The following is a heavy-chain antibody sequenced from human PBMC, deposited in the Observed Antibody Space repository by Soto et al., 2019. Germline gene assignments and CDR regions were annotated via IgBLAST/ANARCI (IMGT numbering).Heavy chain of an antibody. CDR1: GFTFTSSA. CDR2: IVVGSGNT. J-gene: IGHJ6*02. V-gene: IGHV1-58*01. Sequence: QMQLVQSGPEVKKPGTSVKVSCKASGFTFTSSAVQWVRQARGQRLEWIGWIVVGSGNTNYAQKFQERVTITRDMSTSTAYMELSSLRSEDTAVYYCAADRARELLDYYDYYGMDVWGQGTTVTVSS. CDR3: AADRARELLDYYDYYGMDV. D-gene: IGHD1-26*01.